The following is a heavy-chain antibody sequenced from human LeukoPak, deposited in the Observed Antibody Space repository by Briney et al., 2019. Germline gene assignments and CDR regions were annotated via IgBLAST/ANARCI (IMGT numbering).Heavy chain of an antibody. CDR2: IYYSGST. J-gene: IGHJ3*02. V-gene: IGHV4-39*01. CDR3: ARQGAGGRAFDI. CDR1: GGSISSSSDY. Sequence: PSETLSLTCTVSGGSISSSSDYWGWIRQPPGKGLEGIGSIYYSGSTYYNPSLNSRVTISVDTSKNQFSLRLRSVTAADTAIYYCARQGAGGRAFDIWGQGTMVTVSS. D-gene: IGHD1-26*01.